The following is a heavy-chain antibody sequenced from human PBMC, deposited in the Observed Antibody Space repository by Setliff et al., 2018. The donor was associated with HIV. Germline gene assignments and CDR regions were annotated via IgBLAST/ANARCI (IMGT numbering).Heavy chain of an antibody. CDR2: ISYSGST. J-gene: IGHJ5*02. V-gene: IGHV4-39*07. D-gene: IGHD3-10*01. CDR3: AREGARHYGSGRYHSWFDP. Sequence: SETLSLTCSVSGASISNNNDYWGWIRQPPGEGLEWIGDISYSGSTYYNPSLKTRVTISIDSSKNQFSLKLSSVTAADTAVYYCAREGARHYGSGRYHSWFDPWGQGTQVTVSS. CDR1: GASISNNNDY.